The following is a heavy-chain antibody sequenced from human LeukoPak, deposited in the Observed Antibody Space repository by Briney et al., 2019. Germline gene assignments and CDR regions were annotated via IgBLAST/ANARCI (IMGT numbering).Heavy chain of an antibody. CDR2: INPNSGGT. CDR3: AREDGSGSYYNPPHFDY. V-gene: IGHV1-2*02. D-gene: IGHD3-10*01. Sequence: ASVTVSFKASGYTFTGYYMHWVRQAPGQGLEWMGWINPNSGGTNYAQKFQGRVTMTRDTSISTAYMELSRLRSDDTAVYYCAREDGSGSYYNPPHFDYWGQGTLVTVSS. J-gene: IGHJ4*02. CDR1: GYTFTGYY.